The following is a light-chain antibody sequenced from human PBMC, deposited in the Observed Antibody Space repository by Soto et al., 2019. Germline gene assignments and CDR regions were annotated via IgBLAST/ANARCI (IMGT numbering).Light chain of an antibody. CDR1: QSISSY. V-gene: IGKV1-39*01. CDR2: AAS. J-gene: IGKJ1*01. Sequence: DIQMTQSPSSLSASVGDRVTITCRASQSISSYLNWYHQKPGKAPKLLIYAASILQNGVPSRFSGSGPWTDFTITISSLQPEDFATYYCQQSYSTTQWTFGPGTKVEIK. CDR3: QQSYSTTQWT.